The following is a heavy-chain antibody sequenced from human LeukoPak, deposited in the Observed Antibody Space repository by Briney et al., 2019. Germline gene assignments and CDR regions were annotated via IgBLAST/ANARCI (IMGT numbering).Heavy chain of an antibody. D-gene: IGHD3-10*01. CDR2: IYYSGST. V-gene: IGHV4-39*07. J-gene: IGHJ4*02. Sequence: PSETLSLTCTVSGGSISSSSYYWGWIRQPPGKGLEWIGSIYYSGSTYYNPSLKSRVTISVDTSKNQFSLKLSSVTAADTAVYYCARVGSYYGSGSSYWGQGTLVTVSS. CDR3: ARVGSYYGSGSSY. CDR1: GGSISSSSYY.